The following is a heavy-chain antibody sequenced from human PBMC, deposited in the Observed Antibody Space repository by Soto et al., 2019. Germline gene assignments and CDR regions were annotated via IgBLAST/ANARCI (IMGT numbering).Heavy chain of an antibody. V-gene: IGHV4-31*03. J-gene: IGHJ2*01. CDR3: ARVDMTTVTYYWYFDL. CDR1: GGSISSGGYY. CDR2: IYYSGST. Sequence: QAQLQESGPGLVKPSQTLSLTCTVSGGSISSGGYYWSWIRQHPGKGLEWIGYIYYSGSTYYNPSLKSRVTIPXXTXKXXFSLKLSSVTAADTAVYYCARVDMTTVTYYWYFDLWGRGTLVTVSS. D-gene: IGHD4-17*01.